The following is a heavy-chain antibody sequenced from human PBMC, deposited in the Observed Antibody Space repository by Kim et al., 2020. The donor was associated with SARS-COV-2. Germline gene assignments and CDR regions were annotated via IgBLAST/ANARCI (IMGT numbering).Heavy chain of an antibody. CDR3: AKHGSDNYFDP. J-gene: IGHJ5*02. CDR2: IYHSGST. CDR1: GASITTTDYY. V-gene: IGHV4-39*01. Sequence: SETLSLTCTVSGASITTTDYYWAWIRQTPGKGLEWMGSIYHSGSTYYTPSLKSRLTFFVDTSKNQFSLKLNYVTAADTGVYYCAKHGSDNYFDPWGQGTQVAVSS.